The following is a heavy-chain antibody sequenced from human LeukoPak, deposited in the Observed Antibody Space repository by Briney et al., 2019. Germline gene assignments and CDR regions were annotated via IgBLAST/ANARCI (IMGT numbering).Heavy chain of an antibody. CDR2: IKQDGSEK. CDR1: GFTFSSYG. D-gene: IGHD3-22*01. J-gene: IGHJ4*02. CDR3: ARDEHQYYSESSGRFDY. Sequence: GRSLRLSCVASGFTFSSYGMHWVRQAPGKGLEWVANIKQDGSEKYYVDSVKGRFTISRDNAKNSLYLQMNSLRAEDTAVYYCARDEHQYYSESSGRFDYWGQGTLVTVSS. V-gene: IGHV3-7*04.